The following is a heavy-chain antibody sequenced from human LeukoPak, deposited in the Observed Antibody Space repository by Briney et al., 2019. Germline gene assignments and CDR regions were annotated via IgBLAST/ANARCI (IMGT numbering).Heavy chain of an antibody. CDR1: GFTFSSSA. Sequence: GGSLRLSCAASGFTFSSSAMSWVRQVPGKGLEWVSGISASGGSTYYADSVKGRFTISRDNSKNTLYLQMNSLRAEDTAVYYCAKVMGYDSSGYINYWGQGTLVTVSS. J-gene: IGHJ4*02. CDR2: ISASGGST. CDR3: AKVMGYDSSGYINY. V-gene: IGHV3-23*01. D-gene: IGHD3-22*01.